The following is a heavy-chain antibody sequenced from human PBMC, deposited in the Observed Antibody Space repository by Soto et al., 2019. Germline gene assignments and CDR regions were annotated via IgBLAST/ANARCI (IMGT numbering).Heavy chain of an antibody. CDR2: ISYDGSNK. CDR3: AKPRHPRRGGSCYFDY. D-gene: IGHD2-15*01. V-gene: IGHV3-30*18. CDR1: GFTFSSYG. Sequence: PGGSLRLSCAASGFTFSSYGMHWVRQAPGKGLEWVAVISYDGSNKYYADSVKGRFTISRDNSKNTLYLQMNSLRAEDTAVYYCAKPRHPRRGGSCYFDYWGQGTLVTVSS. J-gene: IGHJ4*02.